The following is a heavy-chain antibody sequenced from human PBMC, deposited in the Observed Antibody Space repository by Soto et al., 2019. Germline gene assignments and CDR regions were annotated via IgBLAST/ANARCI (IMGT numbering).Heavy chain of an antibody. J-gene: IGHJ3*02. V-gene: IGHV6-1*01. CDR3: ARERVRPFRIVVVITTLGAFDS. CDR1: GDSVSSNSAA. D-gene: IGHD3-22*01. Sequence: PSQTLSLTCAISGDSVSSNSAAWNWIRQSPSRGLEWLGRTYYRSKWYNDYAVSVKSRITINPDTSKNQFSLRLNSVTPEDTAVYYCARERVRPFRIVVVITTLGAFDSWAQGTMDTGSS. CDR2: TYYRSKWYN.